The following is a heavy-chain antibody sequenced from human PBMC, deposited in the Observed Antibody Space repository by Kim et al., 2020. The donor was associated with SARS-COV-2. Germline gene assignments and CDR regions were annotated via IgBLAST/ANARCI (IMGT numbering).Heavy chain of an antibody. Sequence: ASVKVSCKASGYTFTSYGISWVRQAPGQGLEWMGWISAYNGNTNYAQKLQGRVTMTTDTSTSTAYMELRSLRSDDTAVYYCARSKLRYFDWISSGAFDIWGQGTMVTVSS. D-gene: IGHD3-9*01. CDR1: GYTFTSYG. V-gene: IGHV1-18*01. J-gene: IGHJ3*02. CDR3: ARSKLRYFDWISSGAFDI. CDR2: ISAYNGNT.